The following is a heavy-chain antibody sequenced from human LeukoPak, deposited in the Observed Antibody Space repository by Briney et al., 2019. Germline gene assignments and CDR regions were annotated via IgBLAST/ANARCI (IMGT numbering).Heavy chain of an antibody. CDR1: GFTFSSYS. Sequence: GGSLRLSCAASGFTFSSYSMNWVRQAPGKGLEWVSSISSSSSYIYYADSVKGRFTISRDNAKNSLYLQMNSLRAEDTAVYYCASSGWSSSGDAFDIWGQGTMVTVSS. J-gene: IGHJ3*02. D-gene: IGHD6-19*01. CDR3: ASSGWSSSGDAFDI. V-gene: IGHV3-21*01. CDR2: ISSSSSYI.